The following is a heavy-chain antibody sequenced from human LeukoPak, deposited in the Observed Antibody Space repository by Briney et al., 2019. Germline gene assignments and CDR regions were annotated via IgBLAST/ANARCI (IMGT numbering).Heavy chain of an antibody. J-gene: IGHJ5*02. CDR1: GGSFSGYY. Sequence: SETLSLTCAAYGGSFSGYYWSWIRQPPGKGLEWIGEINHSGSTNYNPSLKSRVTISVDTSKNQFSLKLSSVTAADTAVYYCARGVMVGATSNWFDPWGQGTLVTVSS. CDR3: ARGVMVGATSNWFDP. CDR2: INHSGST. V-gene: IGHV4-34*01. D-gene: IGHD1-26*01.